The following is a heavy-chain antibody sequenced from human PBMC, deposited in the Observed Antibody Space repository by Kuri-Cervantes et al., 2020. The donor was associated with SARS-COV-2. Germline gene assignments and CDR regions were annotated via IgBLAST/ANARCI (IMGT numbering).Heavy chain of an antibody. Sequence: ASVKVSCKASGYTFTSYAVNWVRQAPGQGLEWMGWINTNTGNPTYAQGFTGRFVFSLDTSVSTAYLQISSLKAEDTAVYYCARGKEWLLSLYYFDYWGQGTLVTVSS. CDR1: GYTFTSYA. J-gene: IGHJ4*02. D-gene: IGHD3-3*01. CDR3: ARGKEWLLSLYYFDY. CDR2: INTNTGNP. V-gene: IGHV7-4-1*02.